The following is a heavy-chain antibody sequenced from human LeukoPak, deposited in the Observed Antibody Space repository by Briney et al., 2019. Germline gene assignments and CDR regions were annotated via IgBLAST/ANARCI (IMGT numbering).Heavy chain of an antibody. J-gene: IGHJ4*02. D-gene: IGHD1-14*01. CDR3: ARDAGAPAENHFDY. CDR2: INPNSGGT. CDR1: GYTFTGYY. V-gene: IGHV1-2*02. Sequence: ASVKVSCKASGYTFTGYYMHWVRQAPGQGLEWMGWINPNSGGTNYAQKFQGRVTMTRDTSISTAYMELSRLRSDDTAVYYCARDAGAPAENHFDYWGQGTLVTVSS.